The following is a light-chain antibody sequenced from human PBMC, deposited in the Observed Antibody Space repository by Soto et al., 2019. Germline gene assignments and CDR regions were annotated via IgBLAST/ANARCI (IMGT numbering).Light chain of an antibody. Sequence: QSALTQTASVSGSPGQSITISCTGTNSDVGSYNTVSWYQQHPGKAPKLMIYEVSNRPSGVSNRFSGSKSGNTASLTISGLQAEDEADYYCSSYTSSSPVVFGGGTKLTVL. CDR3: SSYTSSSPVV. V-gene: IGLV2-14*01. J-gene: IGLJ2*01. CDR1: NSDVGSYNT. CDR2: EVS.